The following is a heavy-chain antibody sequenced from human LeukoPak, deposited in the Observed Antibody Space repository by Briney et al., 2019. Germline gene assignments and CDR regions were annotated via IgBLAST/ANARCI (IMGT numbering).Heavy chain of an antibody. D-gene: IGHD1-26*01. CDR2: IIPIFGTA. V-gene: IGHV1-69*01. CDR3: ARGVGRLSQTRHYYYYYMDV. Sequence: SVKVSCKASGGTFSSYAISWVRQAPGQGLEWMGGIIPIFGTANYAQKFQGRVTITADESTSTAYMELSSLRSEDTAVYYCARGVGRLSQTRHYYYYYMDVWGKGTTVTVSS. J-gene: IGHJ6*03. CDR1: GGTFSSYA.